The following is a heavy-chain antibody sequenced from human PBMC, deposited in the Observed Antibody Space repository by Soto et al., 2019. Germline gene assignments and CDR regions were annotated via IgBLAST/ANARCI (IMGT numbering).Heavy chain of an antibody. V-gene: IGHV3-21*01. D-gene: IGHD5-12*01. CDR1: GFTFSSYS. CDR3: ARDPRVDPRDDYYYYYGMDV. CDR2: ISSSSSYI. Sequence: PGGSLRLSCAASGFTFSSYSMNWVRQAPGKGLEWVSSISSSSSYIYYADSVKGRFTISRDNAKNSLYLQMNSLRAEDTAVYYCARDPRVDPRDDYYYYYGMDVWGQGTTVTVSS. J-gene: IGHJ6*02.